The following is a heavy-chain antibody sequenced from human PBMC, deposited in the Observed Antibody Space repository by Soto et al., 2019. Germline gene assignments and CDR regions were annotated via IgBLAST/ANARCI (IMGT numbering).Heavy chain of an antibody. CDR2: IIPVIGVG. Sequence: QVQLVQSGAEVKKPGSSVKVSCKPSGNTLNTDTITWLRQAPGQGLEWMGRIIPVIGVGTYAQKFQDRVTIPADTSTTTVYMEVTSLTSEDTATYYCAIGRTGSNGYYWAWGQGTQATVS. D-gene: IGHD3-22*01. CDR3: AIGRTGSNGYYWA. CDR1: GNTLNTDT. J-gene: IGHJ5*02. V-gene: IGHV1-69*02.